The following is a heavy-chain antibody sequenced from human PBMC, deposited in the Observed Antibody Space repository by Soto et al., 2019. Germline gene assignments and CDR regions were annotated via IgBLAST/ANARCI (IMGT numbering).Heavy chain of an antibody. Sequence: ASVKVSCKVSGYTLTELSMHWVRQAPGKGLEWMGGFDPEDGETIYAQKFQGRVTMTEDTSTDTAYMELSSLRSEDTAVYYCATDIWNSGYYYYGMDVWGQGTTVNVS. J-gene: IGHJ6*02. V-gene: IGHV1-24*01. CDR3: ATDIWNSGYYYYGMDV. CDR1: GYTLTELS. CDR2: FDPEDGET. D-gene: IGHD1-7*01.